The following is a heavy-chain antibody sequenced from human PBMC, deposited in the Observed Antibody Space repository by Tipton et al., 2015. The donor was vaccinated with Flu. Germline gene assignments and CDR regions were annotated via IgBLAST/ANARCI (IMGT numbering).Heavy chain of an antibody. Sequence: QLVQSGAEVKKPGESLKISCKGSGYSFTNYWIGWVRQMPGKGLEWMGIIYPGDSNTKYSPSFQGRVTISADKSITTAYLQWSSLKASDTAIYRCARAGNYGDRPLYYFDSWGQGTLVTVSS. CDR1: GYSFTNYW. D-gene: IGHD3-16*01. CDR3: ARAGNYGDRPLYYFDS. J-gene: IGHJ4*02. V-gene: IGHV5-51*01. CDR2: IYPGDSNT.